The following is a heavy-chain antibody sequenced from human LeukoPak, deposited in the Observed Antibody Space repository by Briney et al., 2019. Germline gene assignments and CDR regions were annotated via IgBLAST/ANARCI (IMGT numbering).Heavy chain of an antibody. V-gene: IGHV1-18*01. CDR1: GYTFTSYD. J-gene: IGHJ4*02. CDR3: ARGDSYGSFDY. Sequence: GASVKVSCKASGYTFTSYDINWVRQATGQGLEWMGWMNPNSGGTNYAQKLQGRVTMTTDTSTSTAYMELRSLRSDDTAVYYCARGDSYGSFDYWGQGTLVTVSS. D-gene: IGHD5-18*01. CDR2: MNPNSGGT.